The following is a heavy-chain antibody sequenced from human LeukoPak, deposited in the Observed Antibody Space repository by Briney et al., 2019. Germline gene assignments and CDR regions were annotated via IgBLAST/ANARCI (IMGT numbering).Heavy chain of an antibody. CDR3: ARDPTMVRGAYTGYFDY. CDR1: GFTFSSYA. V-gene: IGHV3-23*01. CDR2: ISGSGGST. J-gene: IGHJ4*02. D-gene: IGHD3-10*01. Sequence: GGSLRLSCAASGFTFSSYAMSWVRQAPGKGLEWVSAISGSGGSTYYADSVKGRFTISRDNSKNSLYLQMNSLRAEDTAVYYCARDPTMVRGAYTGYFDYWGQGTLVTVSS.